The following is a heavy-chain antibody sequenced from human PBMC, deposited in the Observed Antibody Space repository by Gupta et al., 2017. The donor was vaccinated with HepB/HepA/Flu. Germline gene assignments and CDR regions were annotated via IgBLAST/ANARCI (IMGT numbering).Heavy chain of an antibody. CDR1: GFTFSNYG. CDR3: ARDIDY. V-gene: IGHV3-7*01. Sequence: EVRLVESGGGLVQPGGSLRLSCAASGFTFSNYGMSWVRQAPGKGLEWVANIKQDGSERYYVDSLKGRFTISRDNAKNSLFLQMNSLRVEDTAVYYCARDIDYWGQGTLVTVSS. CDR2: IKQDGSER. J-gene: IGHJ4*02.